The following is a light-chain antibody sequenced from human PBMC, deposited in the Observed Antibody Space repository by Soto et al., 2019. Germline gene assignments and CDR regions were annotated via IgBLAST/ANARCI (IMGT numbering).Light chain of an antibody. Sequence: DIQMTQSPSTLSASVGDRVTITCRASQSISSWLAWYQQKPGKAPKLLIHDASSLESGVPSRFSGSGSGTEFTLTISSLQPDDFATYYCQQYNSYSPVTFGPGTKVDIK. CDR3: QQYNSYSPVT. CDR1: QSISSW. CDR2: DAS. V-gene: IGKV1-5*01. J-gene: IGKJ3*01.